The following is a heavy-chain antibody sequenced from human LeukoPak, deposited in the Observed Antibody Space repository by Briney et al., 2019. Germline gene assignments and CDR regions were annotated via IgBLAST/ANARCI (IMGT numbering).Heavy chain of an antibody. J-gene: IGHJ4*02. CDR1: GGSISGYY. Sequence: SETLSLTCTVSGGSISGYYWSWIRQPAGKELEWIGRIYTSGSTNYNPSLKSRVTMSVDTSKNQFSLKLSSVTAADTAVYYCARDSTAMDTFDYWGQGTLVTVSS. CDR3: ARDSTAMDTFDY. D-gene: IGHD5-18*01. CDR2: IYTSGST. V-gene: IGHV4-4*07.